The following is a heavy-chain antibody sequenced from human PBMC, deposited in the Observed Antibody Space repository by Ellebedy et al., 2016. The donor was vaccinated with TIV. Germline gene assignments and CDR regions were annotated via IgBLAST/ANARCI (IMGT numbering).Heavy chain of an antibody. V-gene: IGHV4-59*01. D-gene: IGHD5-12*01. Sequence: SETLSLTCTVSGGSFSTFYWSWIRQPPGEELEWIGYIFYSETTNYNPSLKSRVSISVDTSKNRFSLRLTSVTAADTALYYCARGYVADAFDIWGQGTMVTVSS. CDR2: IFYSETT. CDR3: ARGYVADAFDI. J-gene: IGHJ3*02. CDR1: GGSFSTFY.